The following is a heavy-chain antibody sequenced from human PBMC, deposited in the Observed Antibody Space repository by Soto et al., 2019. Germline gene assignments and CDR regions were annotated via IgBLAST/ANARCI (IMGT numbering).Heavy chain of an antibody. V-gene: IGHV3-30*18. J-gene: IGHJ3*02. CDR3: AKTPTVVTLEAFDI. CDR2: ISYDGSNK. Sequence: GGSLRHSYAPAGFYFSSYRMHWVRQAPGKGLEWVAVISYDGSNKYYADSVKGRFTISRDNSKNTLYLQMNSLRAEDTAVYYCAKTPTVVTLEAFDIWGQGTMVTVSS. CDR1: GFYFSSYR. D-gene: IGHD4-17*01.